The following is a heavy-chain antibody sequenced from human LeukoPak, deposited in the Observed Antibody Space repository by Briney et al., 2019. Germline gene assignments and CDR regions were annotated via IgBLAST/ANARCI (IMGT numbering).Heavy chain of an antibody. V-gene: IGHV4-34*01. CDR1: GGSFSGYY. CDR2: INHSGST. D-gene: IGHD6-13*01. CDR3: ASSGIAAAQPIN. Sequence: SETLSLTCAVYGGSFSGYYWSWIRQPPGKGLEWIGEINHSGSTNYNPSLKSRVTISVDTSKNQFSLKLSSVTAADTAVYYCASSGIAAAQPINWGRGTLVTVSS. J-gene: IGHJ4*02.